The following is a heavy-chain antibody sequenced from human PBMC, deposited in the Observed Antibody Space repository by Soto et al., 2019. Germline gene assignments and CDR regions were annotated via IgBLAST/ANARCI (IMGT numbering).Heavy chain of an antibody. Sequence: GGSLRLSCAASGFTFSSYAMSWVRQAPGKGLEWVSAISGSGGSTYYADSVKGRFTISRDNSKNTLYLQMNSLRAEDTAVYYYAKGLRYYGSGSYYNIDYYYYYGMDVWGQGTTVTVSS. CDR2: ISGSGGST. J-gene: IGHJ6*02. D-gene: IGHD3-10*01. CDR1: GFTFSSYA. CDR3: AKGLRYYGSGSYYNIDYYYYYGMDV. V-gene: IGHV3-23*01.